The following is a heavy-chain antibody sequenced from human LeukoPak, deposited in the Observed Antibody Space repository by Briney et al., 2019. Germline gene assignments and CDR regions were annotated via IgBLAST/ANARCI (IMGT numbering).Heavy chain of an antibody. V-gene: IGHV1-8*03. CDR2: MNPNSGNT. D-gene: IGHD2-2*01. CDR1: GYTFTSYD. Sequence: ASVKVSXKASGYTFTSYDINWVRQATGQGLEWMGWMNPNSGNTGYAQKFQGRVTITRNTSISTAYMELSSLRSEDTAVYYCARGGSIVVPAAITDYYYYMDVWGKGTTVTVSS. CDR3: ARGGSIVVPAAITDYYYYMDV. J-gene: IGHJ6*03.